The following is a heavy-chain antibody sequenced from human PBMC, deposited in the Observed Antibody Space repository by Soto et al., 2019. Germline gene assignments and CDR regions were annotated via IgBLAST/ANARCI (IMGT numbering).Heavy chain of an antibody. V-gene: IGHV3-48*03. CDR2: ISSSGSPI. CDR1: GFTFSSYE. D-gene: IGHD3-3*01. J-gene: IGHJ6*02. CDR3: ARAGYDFWSGYYYYYGMDV. Sequence: PGGSLRLSCAASGFTFSSYEMNWVRQAPGKGLEWVSYISSSGSPIYYADSVKGRFTISRDNAKNSLYLQMNSLRAEDTAVYYCARAGYDFWSGYYYYYGMDVWGQGTTVTVSS.